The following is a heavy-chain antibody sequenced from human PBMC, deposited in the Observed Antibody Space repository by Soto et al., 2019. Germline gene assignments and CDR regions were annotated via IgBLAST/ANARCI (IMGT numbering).Heavy chain of an antibody. Sequence: GGSLRLSCAASGFTFSSYAMHWVRQAPGKGLEWVAVISYDGSNKYYADSVKGRFTISRDNSKNTLYLQMNSLRAEDTAVYYCARDNQTAAGPPTPSAFDIWGQGTMVTVSS. V-gene: IGHV3-30-3*01. CDR2: ISYDGSNK. CDR1: GFTFSSYA. D-gene: IGHD6-13*01. J-gene: IGHJ3*02. CDR3: ARDNQTAAGPPTPSAFDI.